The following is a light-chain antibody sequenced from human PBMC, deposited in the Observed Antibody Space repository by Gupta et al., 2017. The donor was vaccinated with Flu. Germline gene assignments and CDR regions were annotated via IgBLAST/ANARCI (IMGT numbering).Light chain of an antibody. CDR1: SSKIGAGYD. CDR2: VST. Sequence: QSALTQPPSVSGAPGQRVTISCTGSSSKIGAGYDVPWYQQLPGRAPKVLIYVSTKRPSGVPDRFFGSKSGNSASLTITGLQAEDEADYYCQSYDTSLSGWVFGGGTKVTVL. CDR3: QSYDTSLSGWV. J-gene: IGLJ3*02. V-gene: IGLV1-40*01.